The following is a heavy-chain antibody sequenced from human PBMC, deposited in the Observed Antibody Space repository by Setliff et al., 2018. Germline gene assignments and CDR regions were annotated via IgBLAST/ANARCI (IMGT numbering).Heavy chain of an antibody. J-gene: IGHJ4*02. D-gene: IGHD3-22*01. Sequence: PSETLSLTCTVSGGSISSSNWWTWVRQPPGKGLEWIGNIYHGGRTYYNPLLKSRVTIAVDTSKNQFSLNLASVTGADTAVYYCARVGIYHSDSSGPFDYWGQGTLVTVSS. CDR1: GGSISSSNW. CDR2: IYHGGRT. CDR3: ARVGIYHSDSSGPFDY. V-gene: IGHV4-4*02.